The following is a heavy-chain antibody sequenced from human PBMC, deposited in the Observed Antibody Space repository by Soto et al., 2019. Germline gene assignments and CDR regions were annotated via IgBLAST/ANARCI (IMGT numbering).Heavy chain of an antibody. D-gene: IGHD3-22*01. CDR2: IWYDGSNK. CDR1: GFTFSSYG. CDR3: ARDLEDYYDSSGYTLFY. V-gene: IGHV3-33*01. Sequence: QVQLVESGGGVVQPGRSLRLSCAASGFTFSSYGMHWVRQAPGKGLEWVAVIWYDGSNKYYADSVKGRFTISRDNSKNTLYLQMNSLRAEDTAVYYCARDLEDYYDSSGYTLFYWGQGTLVTVSS. J-gene: IGHJ4*02.